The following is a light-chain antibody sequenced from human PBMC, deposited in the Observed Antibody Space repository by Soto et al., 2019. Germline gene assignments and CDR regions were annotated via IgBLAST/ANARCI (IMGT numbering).Light chain of an antibody. Sequence: QSVRTQPASVSGSPGQSITISCTGTSSDVGDYNYVSWYQEHPGKAPKLMIYDVSNRPSGVSNRFSGSKSGSTASLTISGLQAEDEADYYCSSYTSSTPRVFGTGTKLTVL. CDR1: SSDVGDYNY. J-gene: IGLJ1*01. CDR2: DVS. V-gene: IGLV2-14*01. CDR3: SSYTSSTPRV.